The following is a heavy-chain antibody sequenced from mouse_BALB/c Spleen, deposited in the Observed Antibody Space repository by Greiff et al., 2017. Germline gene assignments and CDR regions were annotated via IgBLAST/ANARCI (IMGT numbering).Heavy chain of an antibody. D-gene: IGHD4-1*01. CDR3: ARRTGAYAMDY. Sequence: EVKVEESGGGLVKPGGSLKLSCAASGFTFSDYYMYWVRQTPEKRLEWVATISDGGSYTYYPDSVKGRFTISRDNAKNNLYLQMSSLKSEDTAMYYCARRTGAYAMDYWGQGTSVTVSS. V-gene: IGHV5-4*02. CDR1: GFTFSDYY. J-gene: IGHJ4*01. CDR2: ISDGGSYT.